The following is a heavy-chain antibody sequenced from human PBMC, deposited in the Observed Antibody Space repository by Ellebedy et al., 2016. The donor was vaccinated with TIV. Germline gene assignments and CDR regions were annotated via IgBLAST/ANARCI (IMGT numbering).Heavy chain of an antibody. CDR3: ARGARGGENWHFDL. Sequence: GESLKISCDASGFIFSNYDMHWVRQVAGKGLEWVSGFGIGGDAYYRASVRGRFTISREDAKNYLFLQMNSLTVGDTAVYYCARGARGGENWHFDLWGRGTLVAVSS. D-gene: IGHD3-16*01. CDR2: FGIGGDA. CDR1: GFIFSNYD. V-gene: IGHV3-13*01. J-gene: IGHJ2*01.